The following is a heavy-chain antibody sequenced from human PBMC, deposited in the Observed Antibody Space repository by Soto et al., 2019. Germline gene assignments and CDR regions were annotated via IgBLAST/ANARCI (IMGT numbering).Heavy chain of an antibody. CDR2: ISNNGDNT. J-gene: IGHJ4*02. D-gene: IGHD6-19*01. Sequence: EVLLVESGGGLVQPGGSLRLSCSTSGFIFSSYAIHWVRQAPGKGLEFVSGISNNGDNTFHGDSVKGRFTISRDNSNNTVYLEMSSLRPEDTSVYYCVKVAGGCYPNWGQGALVTVSS. CDR1: GFIFSSYA. CDR3: VKVAGGCYPN. V-gene: IGHV3-64D*06.